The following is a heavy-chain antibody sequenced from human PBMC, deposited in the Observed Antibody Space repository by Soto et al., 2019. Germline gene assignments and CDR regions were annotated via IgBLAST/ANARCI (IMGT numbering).Heavy chain of an antibody. CDR3: TRASETRRGWFDP. J-gene: IGHJ5*02. D-gene: IGHD3-10*01. V-gene: IGHV3-49*04. CDR1: GFTFGDYA. Sequence: GGSLRLSCTASGFTFGDYAMSWVRQAPGKGLEWVGFIRSKAYGGTTEYAASVKGRFTISRDDSKSIAYLQMNSLKTEDTAVYYCTRASETRRGWFDPWGQGTLVTVSS. CDR2: IRSKAYGGTT.